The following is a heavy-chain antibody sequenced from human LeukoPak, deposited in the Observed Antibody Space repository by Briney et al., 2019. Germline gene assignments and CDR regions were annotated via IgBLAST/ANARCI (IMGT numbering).Heavy chain of an antibody. CDR1: GFTFSSYE. V-gene: IGHV3-48*03. CDR3: AELGITMIGGV. J-gene: IGHJ6*04. CDR2: ISSSGRTT. D-gene: IGHD3-10*02. Sequence: GGSLRLSCAASGFTFSSYEMNWVRQALGKGLEWVSYISSSGRTTHYADSVRGRFTISRDNAKNSLYLQMNSLRAEDTAVYYCAELGITMIGGVWGKETTVTISS.